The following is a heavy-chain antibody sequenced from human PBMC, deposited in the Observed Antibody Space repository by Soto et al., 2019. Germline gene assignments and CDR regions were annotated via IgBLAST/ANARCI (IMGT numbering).Heavy chain of an antibody. J-gene: IGHJ6*02. D-gene: IGHD3-10*01. Sequence: GGSLRLSCAASGFTFSSYAMHWVRQAPGKGLEWVAVISYDGSNKYYADSVKGRFTISRDNSKNTLYLQMNSLRAEDTAVYYCARDIEWFGEYSHYYYYGMDVWGQGTTVTVSS. CDR1: GFTFSSYA. V-gene: IGHV3-30-3*01. CDR3: ARDIEWFGEYSHYYYYGMDV. CDR2: ISYDGSNK.